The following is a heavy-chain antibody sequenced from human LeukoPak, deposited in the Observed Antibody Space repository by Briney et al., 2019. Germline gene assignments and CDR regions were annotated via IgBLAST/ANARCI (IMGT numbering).Heavy chain of an antibody. J-gene: IGHJ1*01. D-gene: IGHD3-22*01. V-gene: IGHV3-15*01. CDR2: IKRETDGGTI. CDR3: TTDRYYDNSELQFQH. Sequence: PGGSLRLSCAASGFTLNNAWMSWVRQAPGKGLGWLGRIKRETDGGTIDYAAPVKGRFTISRDDSRNTLHLQMDSLKIEDTAVYYCTTDRYYDNSELQFQHWGQGTLVTVSS. CDR1: GFTLNNAW.